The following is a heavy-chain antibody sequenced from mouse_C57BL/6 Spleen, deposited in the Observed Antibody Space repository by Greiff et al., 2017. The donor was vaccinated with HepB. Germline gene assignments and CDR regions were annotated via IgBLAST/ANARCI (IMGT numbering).Heavy chain of an antibody. J-gene: IGHJ2*01. CDR2: IYPGNSDT. CDR3: TRSEIGWPHFDY. V-gene: IGHV1-5*01. D-gene: IGHD2-3*01. Sequence: VQLQQSGTVLARPGASVKLSCKTSGYTFTSYWMHWVKQRPGQGLEWIGSIYPGNSDTSYNQKFKGKAKLTAVTSASTAYMELSSLTNEDSAVYYCTRSEIGWPHFDYWGQGTTLTVSS. CDR1: GYTFTSYW.